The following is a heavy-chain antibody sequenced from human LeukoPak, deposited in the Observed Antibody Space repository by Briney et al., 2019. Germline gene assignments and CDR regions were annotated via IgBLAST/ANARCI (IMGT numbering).Heavy chain of an antibody. CDR1: GFTFSTYG. V-gene: IGHV3-30*02. Sequence: GGPLRLSCAASGFTFSTYGIHWVRQAPGKGLEWVAFIRYDGTNKWYADSVKGRFTISRDNSKNMLYLQMNSLRAEDTAVYHCAKDRDYGDYPSAYYYYMDVWGKGTTVTVSS. CDR3: AKDRDYGDYPSAYYYYMDV. CDR2: IRYDGTNK. J-gene: IGHJ6*03. D-gene: IGHD4-17*01.